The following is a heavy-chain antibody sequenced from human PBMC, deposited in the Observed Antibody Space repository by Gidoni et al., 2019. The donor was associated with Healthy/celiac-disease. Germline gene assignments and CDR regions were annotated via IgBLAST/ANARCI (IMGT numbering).Heavy chain of an antibody. J-gene: IGHJ6*02. Sequence: QLQLQESGPGLVKPSETLSLTCTVSGGSISSSSYYWGWIRQPPGKGLEWIGSIYYSGSTYYNPSLKSRVTISVDTSKNQFSLKLSSVTAADTAVYYCASSYIVLMVYAPPDYYGMDVWGQGTTVTVSS. CDR1: GGSISSSSYY. CDR2: IYYSGST. V-gene: IGHV4-39*01. D-gene: IGHD2-8*01. CDR3: ASSYIVLMVYAPPDYYGMDV.